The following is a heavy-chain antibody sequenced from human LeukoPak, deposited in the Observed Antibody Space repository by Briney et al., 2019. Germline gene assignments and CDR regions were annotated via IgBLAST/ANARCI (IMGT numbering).Heavy chain of an antibody. V-gene: IGHV1-69*05. CDR2: IIPIFGTA. CDR3: ARGSYSSGWYVGWYFDL. J-gene: IGHJ2*01. CDR1: GGTFSRYA. Sequence: SVKVSCKASGGTFSRYAISWVRQAPGQGLEWMGGIIPIFGTANYAQKFQGRVTITTDESTSTAYMELSSLRSEDTAVYYCARGSYSSGWYVGWYFDLWGRGTLVTVSS. D-gene: IGHD6-19*01.